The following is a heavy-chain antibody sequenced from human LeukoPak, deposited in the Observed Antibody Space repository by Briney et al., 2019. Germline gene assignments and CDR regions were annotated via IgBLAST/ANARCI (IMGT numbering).Heavy chain of an antibody. J-gene: IGHJ4*02. Sequence: SQTLSLTCTVSYGSISSYYWSWIRQHPGKGLEWIGFIYYAGRTDYNPSLKSRVTILVDTSKNQFSLSLSSVTAADTAVYYCARAATGTYGGFDYWGQGTLDTVSS. CDR1: YGSISSYY. CDR3: ARAATGTYGGFDY. V-gene: IGHV4-59*01. CDR2: IYYAGRT. D-gene: IGHD1-1*01.